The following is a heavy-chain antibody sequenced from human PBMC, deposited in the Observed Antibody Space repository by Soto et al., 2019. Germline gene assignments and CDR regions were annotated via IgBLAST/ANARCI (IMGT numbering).Heavy chain of an antibody. CDR3: ATRSGDYVGWFDP. CDR2: IYYSGTA. CDR1: CGSIIISEFH. D-gene: IGHD4-17*01. J-gene: IGHJ5*02. Sequence: ETLSLTGTVSCGSIIISEFHGAGIRQHKGKGLEWIGSIYYSGTANYSPSLKSRLAIDVDTSKNQFSLRLSSVTAADTAAYYCATRSGDYVGWFDPWGQGTRVTVSS. V-gene: IGHV4-39*01.